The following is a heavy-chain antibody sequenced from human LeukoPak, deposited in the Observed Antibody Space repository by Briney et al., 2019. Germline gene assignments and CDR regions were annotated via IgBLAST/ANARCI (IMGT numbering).Heavy chain of an antibody. J-gene: IGHJ4*02. D-gene: IGHD2-15*01. CDR1: GGSISSSSYY. Sequence: TVTLSLTCTVSGGSISSSSYYWGWIRQPPGKGLEWIFSIYYSGSTYYNPSLKSRVTISVDTSKNQFSLKLSSVTAADTAVYYCARGDCSGGSCYLFDYWGQGALVTVSS. CDR2: IYYSGST. CDR3: ARGDCSGGSCYLFDY. V-gene: IGHV4-39*01.